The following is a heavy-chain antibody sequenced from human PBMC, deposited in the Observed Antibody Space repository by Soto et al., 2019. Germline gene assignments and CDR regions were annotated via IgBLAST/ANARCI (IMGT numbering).Heavy chain of an antibody. D-gene: IGHD3-10*01. J-gene: IGHJ5*02. CDR2: IYYSGST. Sequence: PSETLSLTCTVSGGSISSGDYYWSLILQPPGKGLEWIGYIYYSGSTYYNPSLKSRVTISVDTSKNQFSLKLSSVTAADTAVYYCARALRGSGSYRNWFDPWGQGTLVTVSS. V-gene: IGHV4-30-4*01. CDR1: GGSISSGDYY. CDR3: ARALRGSGSYRNWFDP.